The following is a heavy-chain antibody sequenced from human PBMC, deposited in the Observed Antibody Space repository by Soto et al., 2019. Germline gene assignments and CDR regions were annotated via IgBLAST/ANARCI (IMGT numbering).Heavy chain of an antibody. V-gene: IGHV1-3*05. Sequence: QVQLVQSGAEEKKPGASVKVSCKASGYTFTGYAMHWVRQAPGQRLAWMGWINAGNGNTKYSQKFQGRVTITRDTSAAPAYMGLRSLRPADTAVYYCASAVAVPADFDYWGQGTLVTVSS. J-gene: IGHJ4*02. CDR1: GYTFTGYA. D-gene: IGHD6-19*01. CDR3: ASAVAVPADFDY. CDR2: INAGNGNT.